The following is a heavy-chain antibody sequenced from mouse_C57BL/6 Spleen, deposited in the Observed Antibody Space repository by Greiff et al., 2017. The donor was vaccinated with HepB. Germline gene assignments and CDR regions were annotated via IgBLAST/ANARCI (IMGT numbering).Heavy chain of an antibody. CDR3: SRSDGSSYDYYAMDY. V-gene: IGHV1-81*01. D-gene: IGHD1-1*01. CDR1: GSTFTSYG. Sequence: VQLQQSGAELARPGASVKLSCKASGSTFTSYGISWVKQRTGQGLEWIGEIYPRSGNTYYNEKFKGKATLTADKSSSTAYMELRSLTSEDSAVYFRSRSDGSSYDYYAMDYWGQGTSVTVSS. J-gene: IGHJ4*01. CDR2: IYPRSGNT.